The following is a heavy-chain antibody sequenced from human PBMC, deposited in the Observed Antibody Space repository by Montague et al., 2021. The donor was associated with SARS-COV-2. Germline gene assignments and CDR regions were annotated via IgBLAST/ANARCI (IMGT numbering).Heavy chain of an antibody. V-gene: IGHV4-59*01. CDR2: IYSRGGA. CDR1: GCPMSRYY. D-gene: IGHD3-3*01. Sequence: SETLSLTCTISGCPMSRYYWTWSLQLPREELEWIGSIYSRGGARYNPSLNSRVSISVDASKNQFSLRVTSVTAAATAAYFCARRGTGNYEILDYWGQGILVTVSS. CDR3: ARRGTGNYEILDY. J-gene: IGHJ4*02.